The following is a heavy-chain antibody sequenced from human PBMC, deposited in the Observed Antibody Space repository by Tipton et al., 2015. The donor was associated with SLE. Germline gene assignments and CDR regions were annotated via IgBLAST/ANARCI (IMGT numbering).Heavy chain of an antibody. D-gene: IGHD6-13*01. J-gene: IGHJ4*02. V-gene: IGHV4-59*01. CDR2: IYYSGST. Sequence: TQSLTCTVSGGSISSYYWSWIRQPPGKGLEWIGYIYYSGSTNYNPPLKSRVTISVDTSKNQFSLKLSSVTAADTAVYYCARAERAARGFDYWGQGTLVTVSS. CDR1: GGSISSYY. CDR3: ARAERAARGFDY.